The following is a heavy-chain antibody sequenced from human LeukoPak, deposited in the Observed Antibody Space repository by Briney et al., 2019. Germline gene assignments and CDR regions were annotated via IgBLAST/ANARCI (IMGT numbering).Heavy chain of an antibody. CDR2: ISSSGSYM. CDR3: AVWRITMIVGDAFDI. D-gene: IGHD3-22*01. CDR1: GFTFSSYT. J-gene: IGHJ3*02. Sequence: GGSLRLSCVVSGFTFSSYTMNWVRQAPGRGLEWVSSISSSGSYMFYADSVKGRFTISRDNAKNSLYLQMNSLRAEDTAVYYCAVWRITMIVGDAFDIWGQGTMVTVSS. V-gene: IGHV3-21*01.